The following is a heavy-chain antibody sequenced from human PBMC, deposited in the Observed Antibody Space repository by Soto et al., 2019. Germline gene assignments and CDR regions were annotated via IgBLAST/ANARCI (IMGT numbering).Heavy chain of an antibody. D-gene: IGHD2-2*01. V-gene: IGHV3-23*01. CDR2: ISGSGGST. J-gene: IGHJ6*02. CDR1: GFTFSSYA. CDR3: ATETPPAAMPLYYYGMDV. Sequence: EVQLLESGGGLVQPGGSLRRSCAASGFTFSSYAMSWVRQAPGKGLEWVSAISGSGGSTYYADSVKGRFTISRDNSKKTLYLQMIRLGGEDTGVYFCATETPPAAMPLYYYGMDVWGQGTTVTVSS.